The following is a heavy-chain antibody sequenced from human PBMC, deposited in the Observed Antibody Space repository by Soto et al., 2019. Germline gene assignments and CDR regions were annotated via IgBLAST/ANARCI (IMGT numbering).Heavy chain of an antibody. Sequence: GGSLRLSCAASGFTFSSYGMHWVRQAPGKGLEWVAVIWYDGSNKYYADSVKGRFTISRDNSKNTLYLQMNSLRAEDTAVYYCAREDEDIVVVPASSPMDVWGKGTTVTVSS. V-gene: IGHV3-33*01. CDR2: IWYDGSNK. CDR3: AREDEDIVVVPASSPMDV. D-gene: IGHD2-2*01. CDR1: GFTFSSYG. J-gene: IGHJ6*03.